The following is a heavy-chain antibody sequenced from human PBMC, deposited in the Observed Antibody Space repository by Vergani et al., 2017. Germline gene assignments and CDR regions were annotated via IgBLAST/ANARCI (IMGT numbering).Heavy chain of an antibody. D-gene: IGHD6-19*01. CDR2: ISYDGSNK. CDR3: AKKLRLGAGYYGMDV. CDR1: GFTFSSYG. Sequence: QVQLVESGGGVVQPGRSLRLSCAASGFTFSSYGMHWVRQAPGKGLEWVAVISYDGSNKYYADSLKGRVTISRDNSKNTLYLQMNSLRAEDTAVYYCAKKLRLGAGYYGMDVWGQGTTVTVSS. J-gene: IGHJ6*02. V-gene: IGHV3-30*18.